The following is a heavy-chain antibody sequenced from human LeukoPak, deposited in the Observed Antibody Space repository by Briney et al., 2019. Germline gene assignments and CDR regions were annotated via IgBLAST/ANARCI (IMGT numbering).Heavy chain of an antibody. Sequence: PGGSLRLSCAASGFTVSSNYMSWVRQAPGKGLEWVSVIYSGGSTYYADSVKGRFTISRDNSKNTLSVQMNSLIVEDTATFYCAKAFGSSWSLFHYWGQGTLVTVSS. CDR1: GFTVSSNY. V-gene: IGHV3-66*01. CDR2: IYSGGST. J-gene: IGHJ4*02. CDR3: AKAFGSSWSLFHY. D-gene: IGHD6-13*01.